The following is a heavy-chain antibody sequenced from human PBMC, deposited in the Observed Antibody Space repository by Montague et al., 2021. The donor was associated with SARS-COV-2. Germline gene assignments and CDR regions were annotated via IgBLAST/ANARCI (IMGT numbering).Heavy chain of an antibody. Sequence: GSLRLSCAASGFTFSSYEMNWLRQAPGKGLEWVSYISSSGITIYYADSVKGRFTISRGNAKNSLYLQMNSLRAEDTAVYYCARDNYYYDTSGYPDYWGQGTLVTVSS. J-gene: IGHJ4*02. CDR3: ARDNYYYDTSGYPDY. CDR1: GFTFSSYE. D-gene: IGHD3-22*01. CDR2: ISSSGITI. V-gene: IGHV3-48*03.